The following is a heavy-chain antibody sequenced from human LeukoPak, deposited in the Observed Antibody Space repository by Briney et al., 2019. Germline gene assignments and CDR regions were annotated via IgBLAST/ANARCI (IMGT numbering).Heavy chain of an antibody. CDR1: GFTVSSNY. V-gene: IGHV3-66*01. J-gene: IGHJ5*02. CDR3: ARLILYNWFDP. CDR2: IYSGGST. Sequence: GGSLRLSCAASGFTVSSNYMSWVRQAPGKGLEWVSVIYSGGSTYYADSVKGRFTISRDNSKNTLYLQMNSLRAEDTAVYYCARLILYNWFDPWGQGTLSPSPQ.